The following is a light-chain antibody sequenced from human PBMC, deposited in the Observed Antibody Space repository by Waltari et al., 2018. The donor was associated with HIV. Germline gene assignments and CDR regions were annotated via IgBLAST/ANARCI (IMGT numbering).Light chain of an antibody. J-gene: IGKJ4*01. CDR1: QTVGLN. CDR2: GAS. Sequence: DILLTQSPPXLSVSPGVXGXLSXRASQTVGLNLAWYQQRPGQPPKLLVYGASIRASGVSSRFTGSGSWTEFTLTITSVRSEDFAMYFCQQYDVXPLTFGGGTNVDLK. CDR3: QQYDVXPLT. V-gene: IGKV3-15*01.